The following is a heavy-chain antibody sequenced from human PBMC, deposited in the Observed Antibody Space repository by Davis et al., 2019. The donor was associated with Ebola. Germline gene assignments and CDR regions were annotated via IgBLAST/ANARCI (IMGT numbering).Heavy chain of an antibody. V-gene: IGHV3-21*01. CDR1: GFTFSSYS. Sequence: PGGSLRLSCAASGFTFSSYSMNWVRQAPGKGLEWVSSISSSSTYIYYADSVKGRFTISRDNAKNSLYLQMNSLRAEDTAVYYCARDLLVVPAAKVWSYYYMDVWGKGTTVTVSS. J-gene: IGHJ6*03. D-gene: IGHD2-2*01. CDR3: ARDLLVVPAAKVWSYYYMDV. CDR2: ISSSSTYI.